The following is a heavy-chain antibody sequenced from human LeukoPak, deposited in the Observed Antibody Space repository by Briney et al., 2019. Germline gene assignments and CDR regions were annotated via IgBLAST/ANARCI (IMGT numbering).Heavy chain of an antibody. CDR1: GGSISSYY. J-gene: IGHJ5*02. Sequence: PSETLSLTCTVSGGSISSYYWSWIRQPPGKGLEWIGFIYYSGSTNYNPSLKSRLTISVDTSKNQFSLKLSSVTAADTAVYYCARHLEQGTDHWFDPWGQGTLVTVSS. D-gene: IGHD3-3*01. CDR3: ARHLEQGTDHWFDP. CDR2: IYYSGST. V-gene: IGHV4-59*08.